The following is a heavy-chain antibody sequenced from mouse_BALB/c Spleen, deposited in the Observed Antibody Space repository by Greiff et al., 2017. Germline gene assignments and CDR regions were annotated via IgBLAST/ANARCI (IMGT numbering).Heavy chain of an antibody. CDR1: GFSLTGYG. J-gene: IGHJ4*01. CDR2: IWGDGST. V-gene: IGHV2-6-7*01. Sequence: VKLVESGPGLVAPSQSLSITCTVSGFSLTGYGVNWVRQPPGKGLEWLGMIWGDGSTDYNSALKSRLSISKDNSKSQVFLKMNSLQTDDTARYYCAREGITTVVPYAMDYWGQGTSVTVSS. D-gene: IGHD1-1*01. CDR3: AREGITTVVPYAMDY.